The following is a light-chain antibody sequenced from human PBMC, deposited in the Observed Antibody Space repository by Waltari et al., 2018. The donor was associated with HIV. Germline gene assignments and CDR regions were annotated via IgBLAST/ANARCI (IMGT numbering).Light chain of an antibody. CDR1: STDVGGYNF. J-gene: IGLJ3*02. Sequence: QPALTQPPSASGSPGQSVTISCTGTSTDVGGYNFVSWYQQHPGKAPKLLIFEATKRPSGVPDRFSGSKSGNTASLTVSGLQAEDEADYYCSSYAGSSTLMFGGGTKLTVL. CDR3: SSYAGSSTLM. V-gene: IGLV2-8*01. CDR2: EAT.